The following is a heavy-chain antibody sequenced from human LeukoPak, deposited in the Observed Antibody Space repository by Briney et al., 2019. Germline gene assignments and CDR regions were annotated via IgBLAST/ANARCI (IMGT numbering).Heavy chain of an antibody. CDR1: GFAVSNNY. Sequence: GGSLRLSCAASGFAVSNNYMSWVRQAPGKGLEWVAVIYDGGRTDYADSVKGRFTISRDSSKNTLYLQMNSLRPEDTAEYYCARARCDTCGYGSWGQGTLVTVSS. J-gene: IGHJ5*02. V-gene: IGHV3-66*02. CDR2: IYDGGRT. CDR3: ARARCDTCGYGS. D-gene: IGHD3-22*01.